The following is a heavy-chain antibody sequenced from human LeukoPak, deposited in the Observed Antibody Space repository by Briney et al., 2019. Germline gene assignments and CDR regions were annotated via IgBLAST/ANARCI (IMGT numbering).Heavy chain of an antibody. D-gene: IGHD1-7*01. CDR2: IKTYSGTT. V-gene: IGHV1-18*01. Sequence: ASVKVSCKTSGYPFESYGISWVRQAPRQGLEWMGWIKTYSGTTGYPQKFQGRVTMTTDTSTTTAYMELRSLKSDDTAVYFCARYNWNFENYFDPWGQGSLVIVSS. CDR1: GYPFESYG. J-gene: IGHJ5*02. CDR3: ARYNWNFENYFDP.